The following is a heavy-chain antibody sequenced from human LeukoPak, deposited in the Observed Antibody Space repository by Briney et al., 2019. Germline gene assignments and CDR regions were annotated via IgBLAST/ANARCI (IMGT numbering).Heavy chain of an antibody. Sequence: GGSLRLSCAASGFTVSSNYMSWVRQTPGKGLEWVSVIYSGGSTYYADSVKGRFTISRDNSKNTLYLQMNSLRAEDTAVYYCAREGIIKGLAFDIWGQGTMVTVSS. CDR3: AREGIIKGLAFDI. V-gene: IGHV3-66*01. D-gene: IGHD3-10*01. J-gene: IGHJ3*02. CDR2: IYSGGST. CDR1: GFTVSSNY.